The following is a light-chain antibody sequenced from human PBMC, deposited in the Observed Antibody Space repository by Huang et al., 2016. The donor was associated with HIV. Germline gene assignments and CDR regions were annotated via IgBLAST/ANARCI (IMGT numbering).Light chain of an antibody. CDR1: QRISSY. CDR3: QQTYSTPKT. Sequence: DIQMTQSPSSLSASGGDRVTITCRTSQRISSYLHWFQQKPGKAPKLLIHSTSRLQGGVSSRFSGSGSGTHFTRTINSLQPEDSATYYCQQTYSTPKTFGQGTKLEIK. V-gene: IGKV1-39*01. CDR2: STS. J-gene: IGKJ2*01.